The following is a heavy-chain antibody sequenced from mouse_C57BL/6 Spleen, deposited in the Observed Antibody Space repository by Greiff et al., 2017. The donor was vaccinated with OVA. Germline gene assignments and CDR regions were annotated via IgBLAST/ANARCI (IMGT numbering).Heavy chain of an antibody. V-gene: IGHV1-47*01. CDR2: FHPYNDDT. D-gene: IGHD2-4*01. Sequence: VQLQQSGAELVKPGASVKMSCKASGYTFTTYPIEWMKQNHGKSLEWIGNFHPYNDDTKYNEKFKGKATLTVEKSSSTVYLELSRLTSDDSAVYYCARGGYYDYDGEYYYAMDYWGQGTSVTVSS. CDR1: GYTFTTYP. J-gene: IGHJ4*01. CDR3: ARGGYYDYDGEYYYAMDY.